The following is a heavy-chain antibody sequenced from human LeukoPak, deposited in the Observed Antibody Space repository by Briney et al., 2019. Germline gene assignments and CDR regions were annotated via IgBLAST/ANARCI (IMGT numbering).Heavy chain of an antibody. V-gene: IGHV3-53*04. CDR1: GFTVSSNY. D-gene: IGHD1-14*01. CDR3: VRVPLHPTISHFDL. CDR2: IYNDGRT. J-gene: IGHJ4*01. Sequence: VGSLRLSCAASGFTVSSNYMSWVRQAPGKGPEWVSVIYNDGRTFYGDSVKGRFTLSRHNSKNTLYLQMDSLSSEDTAVYYCVRVPLHPTISHFDLWGHGTLVTVSS.